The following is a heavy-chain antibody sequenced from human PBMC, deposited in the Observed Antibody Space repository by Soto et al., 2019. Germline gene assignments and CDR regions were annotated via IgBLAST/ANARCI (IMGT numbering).Heavy chain of an antibody. V-gene: IGHV3-7*01. CDR2: IKQDGSEK. J-gene: IGHJ6*02. CDR3: AREYIGSGSNGPDHYGLDV. D-gene: IGHD6-19*01. Sequence: GGSLRLSCAASGFTFSSYWMSWVRQAPGKGLEWVANIKQDGSEKYYVDSVKGRFTISRDDAKNSLYLQMNSLRAEDTAVYYCAREYIGSGSNGPDHYGLDVWGQGTTVTVSS. CDR1: GFTFSSYW.